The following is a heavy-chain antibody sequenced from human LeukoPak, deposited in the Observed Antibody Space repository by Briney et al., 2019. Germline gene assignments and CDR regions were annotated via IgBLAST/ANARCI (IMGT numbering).Heavy chain of an antibody. CDR3: ARDVR. V-gene: IGHV3-66*01. CDR2: IDRSGTT. CDR1: GFTFNSYA. J-gene: IGHJ4*02. Sequence: GGSLRLSCATSGFTFNSYAMGWVRQAPGKGLEWVSVIDRSGTTYYADSVEGRFTISRDNSKNTLYLQMNSLTAEDTALYYCARDVRWGQGTLVTVSS.